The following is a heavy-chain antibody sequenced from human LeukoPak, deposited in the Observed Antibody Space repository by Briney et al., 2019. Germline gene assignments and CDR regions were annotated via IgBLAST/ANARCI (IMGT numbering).Heavy chain of an antibody. CDR3: ARDLRAAAAYYYIDV. CDR1: GYTFTSYY. Sequence: ASVKVSCKASGYTFTSYYMHWVRQAPGQGLEWMGIINPSGGSTSYAQKFQGRVTMTRDTSTSTVYMELSSLRSEDTAVYYCARDLRAAAAYYYIDVWGKGTTVTVSS. CDR2: INPSGGST. D-gene: IGHD2-2*01. V-gene: IGHV1-46*01. J-gene: IGHJ6*03.